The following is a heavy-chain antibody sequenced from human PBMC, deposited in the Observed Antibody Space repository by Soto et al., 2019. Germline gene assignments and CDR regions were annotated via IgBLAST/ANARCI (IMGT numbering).Heavy chain of an antibody. CDR2: IYYSGST. V-gene: IGHV4-39*01. CDR3: ARYRNGDYVQLSD. D-gene: IGHD4-17*01. Sequence: PSETLSLTCTVSGCSISSSSYYWVWIRQPPGKGLEWIGSIYYSGSTYYNPSLKSRVTISVDTSKNQFSLKLSSVTAADTAVYYCARYRNGDYVQLSDWGQGTLVTVSS. CDR1: GCSISSSSYY. J-gene: IGHJ4*02.